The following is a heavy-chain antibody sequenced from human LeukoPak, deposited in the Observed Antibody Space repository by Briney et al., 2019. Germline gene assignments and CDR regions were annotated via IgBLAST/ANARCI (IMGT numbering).Heavy chain of an antibody. Sequence: PGRSLRLSCAASGFTFSGYAMHWVRQAPGKGLEWVAVISYDGSNKYYADSVKGRFTISRDNSKNTLYLQMNSLRAEDTAVYYCARDRIAVADYYFDYWGQGTLVTVSS. CDR1: GFTFSGYA. D-gene: IGHD6-19*01. J-gene: IGHJ4*02. CDR2: ISYDGSNK. V-gene: IGHV3-30*04. CDR3: ARDRIAVADYYFDY.